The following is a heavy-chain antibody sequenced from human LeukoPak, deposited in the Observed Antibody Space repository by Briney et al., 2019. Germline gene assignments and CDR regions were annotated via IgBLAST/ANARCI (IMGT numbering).Heavy chain of an antibody. D-gene: IGHD4-11*01. CDR1: GGSISSGSYY. J-gene: IGHJ4*02. CDR2: IYTSGST. V-gene: IGHV4-61*02. CDR3: AREVPLLMTTVTTGIDY. Sequence: SEXLSLTCTVSGGSISSGSYYWSWVRQPAGKGLEWIGRIYTSGSTNYNPSLKSRFTISLDTSKNQFSLKLSSVTAADTAVYYCAREVPLLMTTVTTGIDYWGQGTLVTVSS.